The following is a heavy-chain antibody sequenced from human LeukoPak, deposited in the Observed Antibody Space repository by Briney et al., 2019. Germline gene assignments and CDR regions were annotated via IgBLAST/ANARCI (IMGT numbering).Heavy chain of an antibody. J-gene: IGHJ4*02. CDR2: VKGKVDGGTT. D-gene: IGHD3-10*01. CDR1: GFTFSVVW. Sequence: GGSLRLSCAASGFTFSVVWMNWVRQAPGMGLEWVGRVKGKVDGGTTDYAAPVKDRFTISRDDSKNTLYLQMNSLKTEDTAVYYCTTVRGTSGYWGQGTLVTVSS. CDR3: TTVRGTSGY. V-gene: IGHV3-15*01.